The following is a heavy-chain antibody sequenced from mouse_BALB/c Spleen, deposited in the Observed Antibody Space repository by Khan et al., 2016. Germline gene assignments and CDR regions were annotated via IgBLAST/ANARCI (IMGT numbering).Heavy chain of an antibody. Sequence: EVQLQESGPGLVKPSQSLLLTCPVTAYFITSGYYCNWFWQFLGNKLEWTAHICYDGSNNYNPSLKNLIFITRDTSNNQFLLKSNPVTTEYTATYYCACYEYDTIDCGSQGTSVTVSS. CDR3: ACYEYDTIDC. V-gene: IGHV3-6*02. CDR1: AYFITSGYY. J-gene: IGHJ4*01. CDR2: ICYDGSN. D-gene: IGHD2-3*01.